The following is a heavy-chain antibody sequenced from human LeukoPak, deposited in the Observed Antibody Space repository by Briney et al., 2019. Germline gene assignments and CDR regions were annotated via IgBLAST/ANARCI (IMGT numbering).Heavy chain of an antibody. CDR3: TSNGYSSSHIDY. CDR1: GFTFSGSA. D-gene: IGHD6-13*01. J-gene: IGHJ4*02. V-gene: IGHV3-73*01. Sequence: PGGSLRLSCAASGFTFSGSAMHWVRQASGKGLEWVGRIRSKANSYATAYAATVKGRFTISRDDSKNTAYLEMNSLKTEETAVYYCTSNGYSSSHIDYWGQGTLVTVSS. CDR2: IRSKANSYAT.